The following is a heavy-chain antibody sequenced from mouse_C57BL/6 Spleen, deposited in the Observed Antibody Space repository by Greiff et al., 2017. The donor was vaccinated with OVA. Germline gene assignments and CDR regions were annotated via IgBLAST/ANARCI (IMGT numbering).Heavy chain of an antibody. V-gene: IGHV1-82*01. D-gene: IGHD2-3*01. Sequence: VQLQESGPELVKPGASVKISCKASGYAFSSSWMNWVKQRPGQGLEWIGRIYPGDGDTNYNGKFKGKATLTADKSSSTAYMQLSSLTSEDSAVYFCARMRDGYYYFDYWGQGTTLTVSS. J-gene: IGHJ2*01. CDR2: IYPGDGDT. CDR3: ARMRDGYYYFDY. CDR1: GYAFSSSW.